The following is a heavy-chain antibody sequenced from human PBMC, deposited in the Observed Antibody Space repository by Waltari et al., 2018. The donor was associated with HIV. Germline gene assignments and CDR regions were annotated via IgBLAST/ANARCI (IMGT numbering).Heavy chain of an antibody. CDR3: ARAGKQLEEVFPTYYVDY. V-gene: IGHV4-59*01. Sequence: QVQLQESGPGLVKPSETLSLTCTVSGGSISSYSWRWIRQPPGKGLEWIGYNYYSGSTNYNPSLKRRVNISVDTSKNQFAQKRSSVTAADTAVYYWARAGKQLEEVFPTYYVDYWGQGTLVTVSS. CDR1: GGSISSYS. D-gene: IGHD6-6*01. J-gene: IGHJ4*02. CDR2: NYYSGST.